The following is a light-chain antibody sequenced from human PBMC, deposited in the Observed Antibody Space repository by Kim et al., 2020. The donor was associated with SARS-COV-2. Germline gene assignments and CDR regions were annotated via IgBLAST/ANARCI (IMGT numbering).Light chain of an antibody. Sequence: APGKTARITWWGNNIGSKSVHWYQQRPGQAPVLVIYNDNDRPSGIPERISGSNSGNTATLTISRVEAGDEADYYCQLWDSTSDHPVFGGGTQLTVL. CDR3: QLWDSTSDHPV. V-gene: IGLV3-21*04. J-gene: IGLJ2*01. CDR2: NDN. CDR1: NIGSKS.